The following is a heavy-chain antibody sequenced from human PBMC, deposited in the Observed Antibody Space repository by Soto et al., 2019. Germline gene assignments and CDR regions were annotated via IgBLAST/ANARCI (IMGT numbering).Heavy chain of an antibody. Sequence: QVQLVQSGAEVKKPGSSVKVSCKASGGTFSSYAISWVRQAPGQGLEWMGGIIPIFGTANYAQKFQGRVTITADESTSTDYMELSSLRSEDTAVYYCARDLIVGDVTTFDYWGQGTLVTVSS. CDR2: IIPIFGTA. CDR3: ARDLIVGDVTTFDY. D-gene: IGHD3-10*01. J-gene: IGHJ4*02. CDR1: GGTFSSYA. V-gene: IGHV1-69*12.